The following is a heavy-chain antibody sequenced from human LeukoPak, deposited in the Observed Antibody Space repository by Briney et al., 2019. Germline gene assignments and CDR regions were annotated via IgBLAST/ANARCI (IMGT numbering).Heavy chain of an antibody. Sequence: GGSLRLSCAASGFTFSSYAMSWVRQAPGKGLEWVSAISGSGGSTYYADSVKGRFTISRDNSKNTLYLQMNSLRAEDTAVYYCVKSFRSSWSLFDYWGQGTLVTVSS. CDR1: GFTFSSYA. D-gene: IGHD6-6*01. J-gene: IGHJ4*02. CDR2: ISGSGGST. CDR3: VKSFRSSWSLFDY. V-gene: IGHV3-23*01.